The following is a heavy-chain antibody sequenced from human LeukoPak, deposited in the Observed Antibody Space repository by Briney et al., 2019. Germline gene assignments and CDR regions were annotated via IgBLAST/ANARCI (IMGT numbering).Heavy chain of an antibody. CDR3: ARSSSGYSDY. CDR2: ISSNGGRT. Sequence: GGSLRLSCAASGFTFSSYNMHWVRQAPGKGLEYVSAISSNGGRTYYANSVTGRFTVSRDNSKNTLYLQMDSLRAEDMAVYYCARSSSGYSDYWGQGTLVTVSS. V-gene: IGHV3-64*01. D-gene: IGHD3-22*01. J-gene: IGHJ4*02. CDR1: GFTFSSYN.